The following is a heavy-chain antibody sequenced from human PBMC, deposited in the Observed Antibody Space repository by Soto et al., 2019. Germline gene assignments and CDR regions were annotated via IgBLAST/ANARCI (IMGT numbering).Heavy chain of an antibody. Sequence: SQTLSLTCAISGDSVSSNSAAWNWIRQSPSRGLEWLGRTYYRSKWYNDYAVSVKSRITINPDTSKNQFSLQLNSVTPEDTAVYYCARVSRDIAAAGTGYYYGMDVWGQGTTVTVSS. D-gene: IGHD6-13*01. J-gene: IGHJ6*02. CDR2: TYYRSKWYN. CDR1: GDSVSSNSAA. CDR3: ARVSRDIAAAGTGYYYGMDV. V-gene: IGHV6-1*01.